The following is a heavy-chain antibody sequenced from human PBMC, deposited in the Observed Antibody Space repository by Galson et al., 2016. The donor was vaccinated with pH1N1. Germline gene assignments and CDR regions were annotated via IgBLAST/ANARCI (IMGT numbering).Heavy chain of an antibody. CDR3: TRGVPTVGGY. J-gene: IGHJ4*02. D-gene: IGHD4-23*01. Sequence: SLRLSCAASGYTFSNHWMSWVRQAPGKGLEWVANINQDGSVKYYVDSVKGRFTISRDNAKSSLYMQMNSLRAEDTAVYYRTRGVPTVGGYWGQGTLVTVSS. V-gene: IGHV3-7*01. CDR2: INQDGSVK. CDR1: GYTFSNHW.